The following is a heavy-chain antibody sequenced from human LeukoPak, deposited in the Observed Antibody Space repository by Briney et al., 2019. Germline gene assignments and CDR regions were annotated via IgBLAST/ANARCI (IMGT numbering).Heavy chain of an antibody. D-gene: IGHD2-2*01. CDR1: GYTFTSYY. CDR3: ARVGSVCSSTSCYAFDI. Sequence: ASVKVSCKASGYTFTSYYMHWVRQAPGQGLEWMGIINPSGGSTSYAQKFQGRVTMTRDTSTSTVYMELNSLRSEDTAVYYCARVGSVCSSTSCYAFDIWGQGTMVTVSS. V-gene: IGHV1-46*03. J-gene: IGHJ3*02. CDR2: INPSGGST.